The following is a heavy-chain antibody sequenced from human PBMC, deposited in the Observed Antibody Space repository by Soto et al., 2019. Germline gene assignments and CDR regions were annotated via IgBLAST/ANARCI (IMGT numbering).Heavy chain of an antibody. V-gene: IGHV1-46*03. J-gene: IGHJ4*02. D-gene: IGHD4-17*01. CDR1: GYTFTTYD. CDR2: INPSGGTT. Sequence: ASVKVSCKASGYTFTTYDINWLRQARGQGLQWMGWINPSGGTTSYAQKFQGRVTMTRDTSTSTVYMELSSLRSEDTAVYYCARGLMTTVTTTYFDYWGQGTLVTVSS. CDR3: ARGLMTTVTTTYFDY.